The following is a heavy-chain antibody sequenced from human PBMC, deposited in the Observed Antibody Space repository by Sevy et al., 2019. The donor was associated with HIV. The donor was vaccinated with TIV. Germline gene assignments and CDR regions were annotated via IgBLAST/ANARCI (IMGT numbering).Heavy chain of an antibody. Sequence: GGSLRLSCAASGFTFSDYYMSWIRQAPGKGLEWVSYISSSGSTIYYADSVKGRFTISRDNAKNSLYLQMNSLRAEDTAVYYCASSIQLWYKYYYYYYMDVWGKGTTVTVSS. CDR3: ASSIQLWYKYYYYYYMDV. V-gene: IGHV3-11*01. CDR1: GFTFSDYY. J-gene: IGHJ6*03. CDR2: ISSSGSTI. D-gene: IGHD5-18*01.